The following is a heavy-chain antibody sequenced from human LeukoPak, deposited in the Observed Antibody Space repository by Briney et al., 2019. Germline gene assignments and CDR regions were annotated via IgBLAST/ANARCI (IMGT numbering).Heavy chain of an antibody. Sequence: ASVKVSCKASGYTFTSHYIHWVRQAPGQGLEWMGIINPNGGSTGYAQKIQGRVTLTRDTSTSTVYMELSSLRSEDTAVYYCVRGTGTSFGYFDYWGQGTLVTVSS. CDR3: VRGTGTSFGYFDY. CDR1: GYTFTSHY. CDR2: INPNGGST. J-gene: IGHJ4*02. D-gene: IGHD1-14*01. V-gene: IGHV1-46*01.